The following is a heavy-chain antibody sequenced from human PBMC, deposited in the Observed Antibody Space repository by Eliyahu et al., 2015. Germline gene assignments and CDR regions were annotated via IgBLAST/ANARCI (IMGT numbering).Heavy chain of an antibody. CDR1: GFTFSXYA. V-gene: IGHV3-64*01. J-gene: IGHJ4*02. CDR3: ARGSGIVDDPPRSGFDY. CDR2: ISSNGGST. Sequence: EVQLVESGGGLVQPGGSLRLSCAASGFTFSXYAMHWVRQAPGKGLEYVSAISSNGGSTYYANSVKGRFTISRDNSKNTLYLQMGSLRAEDMAVYYCARGSGIVDDPPRSGFDYWGQGTLVTVSS. D-gene: IGHD3-22*01.